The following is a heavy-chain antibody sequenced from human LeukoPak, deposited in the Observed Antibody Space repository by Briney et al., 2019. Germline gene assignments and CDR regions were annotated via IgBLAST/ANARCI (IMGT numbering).Heavy chain of an antibody. CDR3: ARERRGDYPDYY. D-gene: IGHD4-17*01. J-gene: IGHJ4*02. CDR2: ISSSSTI. Sequence: GGSLRLSCAASGFTFSSYSMNWVRQAPGKGLEWVSYISSSSTIYYADSVKGRFTISRDNAKNSLYLQMNSLRAEDTAVYYCARERRGDYPDYYWGQGTLVTVSS. CDR1: GFTFSSYS. V-gene: IGHV3-48*04.